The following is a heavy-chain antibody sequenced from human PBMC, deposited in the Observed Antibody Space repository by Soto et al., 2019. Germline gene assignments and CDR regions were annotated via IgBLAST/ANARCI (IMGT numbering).Heavy chain of an antibody. Sequence: RASVKVSCKASGYTFTSYAMHWVRQAPGQRLEWMGWINAGNGNTKYSQKFQGRVTITRDTSASTAYMELSSLRSEDTAVYYCARAPRVDTAMVFLYWGQGTLVTVSS. CDR1: GYTFTSYA. V-gene: IGHV1-3*01. D-gene: IGHD5-18*01. J-gene: IGHJ4*02. CDR2: INAGNGNT. CDR3: ARAPRVDTAMVFLY.